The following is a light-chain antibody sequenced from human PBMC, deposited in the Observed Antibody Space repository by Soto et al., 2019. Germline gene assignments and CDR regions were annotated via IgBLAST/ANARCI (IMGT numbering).Light chain of an antibody. V-gene: IGLV1-40*01. CDR2: GNS. CDR1: SSKIGASYE. CDR3: QSYDSSLSGLYV. Sequence: QSVLTQPPSVSGAPGQRVTISCTGSSSKIGASYEVHWYQQLPGTAPNLLIYGNSNRPSGVPDRFSGSKSGTSASLAITGFQAEDEADYYCQSYDSSLSGLYVFGTGTKVTVL. J-gene: IGLJ1*01.